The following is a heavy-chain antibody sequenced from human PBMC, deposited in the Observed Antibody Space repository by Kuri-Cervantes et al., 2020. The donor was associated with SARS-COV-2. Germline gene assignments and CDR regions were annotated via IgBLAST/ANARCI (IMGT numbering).Heavy chain of an antibody. J-gene: IGHJ6*03. CDR1: GYTFTSYD. D-gene: IGHD3-16*01. Sequence: ASVKVSCKASGYTFTSYDINWVRQATGQGREWMGWMNPNSGNTGYAQKFQGRVTITRNTSISTAYMELSSLRSEDTAVYYCARAGLGLRSIPYYYYYMDVWGKGTTVTVSS. V-gene: IGHV1-8*03. CDR3: ARAGLGLRSIPYYYYYMDV. CDR2: MNPNSGNT.